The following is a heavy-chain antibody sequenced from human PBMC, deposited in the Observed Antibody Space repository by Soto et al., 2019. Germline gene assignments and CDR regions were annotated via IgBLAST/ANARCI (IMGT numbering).Heavy chain of an antibody. V-gene: IGHV3-49*03. D-gene: IGHD3-3*01. Sequence: GGSLRLSCTASGFTFGDYAMSWFRQAPGKGLEWVGFIRSKAYGGTTEYAASVKGRFTISRDDSKSIAYLQMNSLKTEDTAVYYCTRYDFWSGFAFASYYMDVWGKGTTVTVSS. CDR3: TRYDFWSGFAFASYYMDV. CDR1: GFTFGDYA. J-gene: IGHJ6*03. CDR2: IRSKAYGGTT.